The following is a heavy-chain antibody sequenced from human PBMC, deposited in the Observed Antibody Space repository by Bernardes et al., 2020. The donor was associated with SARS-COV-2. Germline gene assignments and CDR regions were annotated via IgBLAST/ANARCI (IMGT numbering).Heavy chain of an antibody. CDR2: ISSSSSTI. CDR1: GFTFSSYS. V-gene: IGHV3-48*01. CDR3: ARDAQLWLGALDY. D-gene: IGHD5-18*01. Sequence: GGSLRLSCAASGFTFSSYSMNWVRQAPGKGLEWVSYISSSSSTIYYADSVKGRFTISRDNAKNSLYLQMNSLRAEDTAVYYCARDAQLWLGALDYWGQGTLVTVSS. J-gene: IGHJ4*02.